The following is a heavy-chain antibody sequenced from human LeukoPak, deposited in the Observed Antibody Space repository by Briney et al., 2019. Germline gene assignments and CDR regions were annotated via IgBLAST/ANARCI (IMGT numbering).Heavy chain of an antibody. V-gene: IGHV4-59*08. D-gene: IGHD3-22*01. CDR2: IYYSGST. Sequence: SETLSLTCTVSGRSISSYYWSWIRQPPGKGLEWIGYIYYSGSTNYNPSLKSRVTISVDTSKNQFSLKLSSVTAADTAVYYCARHLGSGYYTPFDYWGQGTLVTVSS. J-gene: IGHJ4*02. CDR1: GRSISSYY. CDR3: ARHLGSGYYTPFDY.